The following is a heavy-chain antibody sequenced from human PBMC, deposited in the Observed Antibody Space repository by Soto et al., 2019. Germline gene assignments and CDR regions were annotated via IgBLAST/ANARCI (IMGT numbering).Heavy chain of an antibody. CDR3: ASYGSGSSYFDY. V-gene: IGHV1-69*06. D-gene: IGHD3-10*01. CDR2: IIPIFGTA. Sequence: SVKVSCKASGGTFSSYAISWVRQAPGQGLEWMGGIIPIFGTANYAQKFQGRVTITADKSTSTAYMELSNLRSEDTAVYYCASYGSGSSYFDYWGQGTLVTVSS. CDR1: GGTFSSYA. J-gene: IGHJ4*02.